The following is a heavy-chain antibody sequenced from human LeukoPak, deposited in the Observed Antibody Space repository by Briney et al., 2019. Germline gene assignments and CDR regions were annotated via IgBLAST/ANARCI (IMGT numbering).Heavy chain of an antibody. Sequence: ASVKVSCKASGYTFTSYDINWVRQATGQGLEWMGWMNPNSGNTGYAQKFQGRVTITRNTSISTAYMELSSLRSEDTAVYYCARGTSEDSSWYDRWAQGTLVTVSS. J-gene: IGHJ5*02. CDR1: GYTFTSYD. CDR2: MNPNSGNT. D-gene: IGHD6-13*01. V-gene: IGHV1-8*03. CDR3: ARGTSEDSSWYDR.